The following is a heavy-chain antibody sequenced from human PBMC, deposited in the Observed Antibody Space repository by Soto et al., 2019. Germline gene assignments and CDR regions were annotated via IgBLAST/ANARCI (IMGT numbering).Heavy chain of an antibody. CDR2: ISSNGGST. CDR3: VKKYRGYSDILTGGYFDY. V-gene: IGHV3-64D*06. CDR1: GFTFSSYA. D-gene: IGHD3-9*01. Sequence: PGGSLRLSCSASGFTFSSYAMHWVRQAPGKGLEYVSAISSNGGSTYYADSVKGRFTISRDNSKNTLYLQMSSLRAEDTAVYYCVKKYRGYSDILTGGYFDYWGQGTLVTVYS. J-gene: IGHJ4*02.